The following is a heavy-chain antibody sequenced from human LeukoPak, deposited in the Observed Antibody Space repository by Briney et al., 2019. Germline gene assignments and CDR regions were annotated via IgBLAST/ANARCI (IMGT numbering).Heavy chain of an antibody. CDR1: GYSLTNYW. CDR3: ARHYRYYYDSSDYYYGASGAFDI. V-gene: IGHV5-10-1*01. J-gene: IGHJ3*02. Sequence: GESLRISCKGSGYSLTNYWISWVRQMPGKGLEWMGRIDPSDSYTNYSPSFQGHVTISADKSISTAYLQWSSLKASDTAMYYCARHYRYYYDSSDYYYGASGAFDIWGQGTMVTVSS. CDR2: IDPSDSYT. D-gene: IGHD3-22*01.